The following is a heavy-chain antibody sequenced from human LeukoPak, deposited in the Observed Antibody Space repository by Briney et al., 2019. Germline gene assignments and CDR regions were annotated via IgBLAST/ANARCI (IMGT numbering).Heavy chain of an antibody. CDR3: AREMEDIVVVPATTPSYYYMDV. Sequence: ASVKVSCTASGYTFTSYDINWVRQATGQGLEWMGWMNPNSGNTGYAQKFQGRVTMTRNTSISTAYMELSSLRSEDTAVYYCAREMEDIVVVPATTPSYYYMDVWGKGTTVTISS. J-gene: IGHJ6*03. V-gene: IGHV1-8*01. CDR2: MNPNSGNT. CDR1: GYTFTSYD. D-gene: IGHD2-2*01.